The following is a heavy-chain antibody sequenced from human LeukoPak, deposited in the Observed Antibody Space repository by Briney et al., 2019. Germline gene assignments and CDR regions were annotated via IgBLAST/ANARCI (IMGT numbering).Heavy chain of an antibody. Sequence: SETLSLTCAVYGGSFSGYYWSWIRQPPGKGLEWNGEINHSGSTNYNPSLKSRVTISVDTSKNQFSLKLSSVTAADTAVYYCARQTGSGLFILPGGQGTLVTVSS. CDR1: GGSFSGYY. CDR2: INHSGST. D-gene: IGHD3/OR15-3a*01. V-gene: IGHV4-34*01. J-gene: IGHJ4*02. CDR3: ARQTGSGLFILP.